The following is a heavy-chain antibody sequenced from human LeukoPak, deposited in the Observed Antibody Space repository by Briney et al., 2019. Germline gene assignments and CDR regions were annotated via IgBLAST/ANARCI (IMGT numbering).Heavy chain of an antibody. J-gene: IGHJ4*02. V-gene: IGHV1-18*01. CDR2: INTYKGDT. CDR3: AREFGHCYGDNCFYFFDT. CDR1: GYTLTNYN. Sequence: ASVKVSCKPSGYTLTNYNISWVRQAPGQGLEWMGWINTYKGDTLYAQKLQGRVTMTADTSTNTAYMELRSLRFDDTAVYYCAREFGHCYGDNCFYFFDTWGQGFRVTVSS. D-gene: IGHD4-23*01.